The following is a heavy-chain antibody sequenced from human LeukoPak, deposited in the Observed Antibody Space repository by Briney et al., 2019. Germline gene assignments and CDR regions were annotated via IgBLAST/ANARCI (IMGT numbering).Heavy chain of an antibody. CDR1: GGSISSRNYY. J-gene: IGHJ4*02. V-gene: IGHV4-61*05. D-gene: IGHD2-15*01. Sequence: SETLSLTCTVSGGSISSRNYYWGWIRQPPGKGLEWIGYIYYSGTTNYNPSLKSRVTISLDTSKSQFSLKLRSVTAADTAVYYCARLDGGSTGYFDHWGQGTLVTVSS. CDR3: ARLDGGSTGYFDH. CDR2: IYYSGTT.